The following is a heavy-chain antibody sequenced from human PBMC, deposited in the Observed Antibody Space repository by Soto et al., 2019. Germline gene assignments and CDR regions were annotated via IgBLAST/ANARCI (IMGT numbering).Heavy chain of an antibody. Sequence: SETLSLTCTVSGGSISSGGYYWSWIRQHPGKGLEWIGYIYYSGSTYYNPSLKSRVTISVDTSKNQFSLKLSSVTAADTAVYYCARDRRLERPSGGYYYGMDVWGQGTTVTVSS. CDR2: IYYSGST. CDR1: GGSISSGGYY. V-gene: IGHV4-31*03. CDR3: ARDRRLERPSGGYYYGMDV. D-gene: IGHD1-1*01. J-gene: IGHJ6*02.